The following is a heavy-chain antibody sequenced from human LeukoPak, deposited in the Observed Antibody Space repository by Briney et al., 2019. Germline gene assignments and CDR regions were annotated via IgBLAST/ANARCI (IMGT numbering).Heavy chain of an antibody. Sequence: ASVKVSCKASGYTFTSYGISLVRQAPGQGLEWMGWISAYNGNTNYAQKLQGRVTMTTDTSTSTAYMELRSLRSDDTAVYYCARDDYSSSSIWFDPWGQGTLVTVSS. CDR2: ISAYNGNT. J-gene: IGHJ5*02. D-gene: IGHD6-6*01. CDR3: ARDDYSSSSIWFDP. V-gene: IGHV1-18*01. CDR1: GYTFTSYG.